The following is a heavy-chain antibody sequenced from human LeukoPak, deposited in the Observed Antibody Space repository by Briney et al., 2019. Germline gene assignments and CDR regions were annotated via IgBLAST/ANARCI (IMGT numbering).Heavy chain of an antibody. CDR3: ARRAYSYGHYYYFDF. J-gene: IGHJ4*02. CDR1: GGSISGYY. D-gene: IGHD5-18*01. CDR2: INDSGST. V-gene: IGHV4-59*01. Sequence: SETLSLTCTVSGGSISGYYWSWIRQPPGKGLEWIGNINDSGSTNYNPSLKSRVSISLDTSKNHFSLRLSSVTAADTAAYYCARRAYSYGHYYYFDFWGQGTLVTVSS.